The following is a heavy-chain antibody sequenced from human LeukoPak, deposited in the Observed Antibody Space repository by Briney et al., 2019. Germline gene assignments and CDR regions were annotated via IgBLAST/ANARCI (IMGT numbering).Heavy chain of an antibody. J-gene: IGHJ4*02. CDR2: ISSSGNT. D-gene: IGHD5-24*01. V-gene: IGHV3-23*01. CDR3: VKGRMSEDGLDF. CDR1: GFTFGRSA. Sequence: PGGSLRLYCEASGFTFGRSAMTWVRQTPGKGLEWFSSISSSGNTYYADSVKGRFTISRDNSKNLVNLQMNSLRAEDTAIYYCVKGRMSEDGLDFWGQGSLVTVSS.